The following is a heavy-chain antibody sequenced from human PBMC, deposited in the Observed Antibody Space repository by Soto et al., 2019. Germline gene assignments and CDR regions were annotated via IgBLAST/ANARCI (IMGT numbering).Heavy chain of an antibody. CDR1: GFTFSSFA. Sequence: GGSLRLSCAASGFTFSSFAMSWVRQAPGKGLEWVSGVSIAGGNTYYADSVKGRFTISRDNSKNTLYLQMNSLRAEDTAAYYCAKATSKTYFDYWGQGTLVTVSS. CDR2: VSIAGGNT. J-gene: IGHJ4*02. CDR3: AKATSKTYFDY. V-gene: IGHV3-23*01. D-gene: IGHD2-2*01.